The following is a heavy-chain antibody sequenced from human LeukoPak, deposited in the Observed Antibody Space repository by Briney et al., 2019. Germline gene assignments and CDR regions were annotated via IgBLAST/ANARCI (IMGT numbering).Heavy chain of an antibody. CDR1: GGSFSGYY. Sequence: SETLSLTCAVYGGSFSGYYWSWIRQPPGKGLEWIGEINHSGSTNYNPSLKSRVTISVDTSKNQFSLKLCSVTAADTAVYYCARGLGYCSGGSCYAKYYYYGMDVWGQGTTVTVSS. CDR2: INHSGST. J-gene: IGHJ6*02. V-gene: IGHV4-34*01. CDR3: ARGLGYCSGGSCYAKYYYYGMDV. D-gene: IGHD2-15*01.